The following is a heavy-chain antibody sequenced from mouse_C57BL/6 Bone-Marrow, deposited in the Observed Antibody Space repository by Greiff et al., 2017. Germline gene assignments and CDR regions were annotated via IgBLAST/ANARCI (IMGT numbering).Heavy chain of an antibody. D-gene: IGHD2-4*01. V-gene: IGHV1-76*01. J-gene: IGHJ4*01. Sequence: VQLQQSGAELVRPGASVKLSCKASGYTFTDYYINWVKQRPGQGLEWIARIYPGSGNTYYTEKFKGKATLTADKSSSTAYMQLSSLTSEDSAVYFCARTYDYDEAMDYWGQGTSVTVSS. CDR1: GYTFTDYY. CDR2: IYPGSGNT. CDR3: ARTYDYDEAMDY.